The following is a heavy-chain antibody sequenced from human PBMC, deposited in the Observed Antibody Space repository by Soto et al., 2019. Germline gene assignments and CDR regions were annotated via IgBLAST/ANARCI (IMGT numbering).Heavy chain of an antibody. Sequence: ETLSLTCPVSGGYISSYFWSWIRQPPGRGLEWIGCVNYSDGTNYNPSLKSRVTMSMDKSNNQFSLRLSSVTAADTAVYYCARTESSSWSFFYYGMDVWGQGTTVTVSS. CDR1: GGYISSYF. CDR2: VNYSDGT. D-gene: IGHD6-13*01. V-gene: IGHV4-59*01. CDR3: ARTESSSWSFFYYGMDV. J-gene: IGHJ6*02.